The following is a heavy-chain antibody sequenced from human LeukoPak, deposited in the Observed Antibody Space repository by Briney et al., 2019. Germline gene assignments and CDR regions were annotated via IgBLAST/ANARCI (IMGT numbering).Heavy chain of an antibody. V-gene: IGHV4-38-2*02. Sequence: PSETLSLTCTVSGYSISSGYYWGWIRQPPGKGLEWIGSIYHSGSTYYNPSLKSRVTISVDTSKNQFSLKLSSVTAADTAVYYCARDVGAGIAAAFDYWGQGTLVTVSS. CDR1: GYSISSGYY. J-gene: IGHJ4*02. D-gene: IGHD6-13*01. CDR3: ARDVGAGIAAAFDY. CDR2: IYHSGST.